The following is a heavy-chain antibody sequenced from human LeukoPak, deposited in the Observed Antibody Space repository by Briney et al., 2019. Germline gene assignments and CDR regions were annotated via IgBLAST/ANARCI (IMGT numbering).Heavy chain of an antibody. CDR3: GRVPIGDYFDY. J-gene: IGHJ4*02. D-gene: IGHD2-2*01. CDR1: GYSISSGYY. V-gene: IGHV4-38-2*02. Sequence: PSETLSLTCTVSGYSISSGYYWGWIRQPPGKGLEWIGSINHSGSTYYNPSLKSRVTISVDTSKNQFSLKPSSVTAADTAVNDCGRVPIGDYFDYWGQGTLDSVSS. CDR2: INHSGST.